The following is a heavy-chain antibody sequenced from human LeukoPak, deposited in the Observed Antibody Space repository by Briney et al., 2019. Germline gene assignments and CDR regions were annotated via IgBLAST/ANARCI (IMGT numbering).Heavy chain of an antibody. D-gene: IGHD4-23*01. CDR1: GGSFSGYY. J-gene: IGHJ4*02. CDR3: ARGYGGNPGI. Sequence: SETLSLTCAVYGGSFSGYYCSWIRPPPGKGLEWIGEINHSGSTNYNPSLKSRVTISVDTSKNQFSLKLSSVTAADTAVYYCARGYGGNPGIWGQGTLVTVSS. CDR2: INHSGST. V-gene: IGHV4-34*01.